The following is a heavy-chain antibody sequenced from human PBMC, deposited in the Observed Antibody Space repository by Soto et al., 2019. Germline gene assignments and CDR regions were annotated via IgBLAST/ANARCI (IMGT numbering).Heavy chain of an antibody. J-gene: IGHJ2*01. CDR1: GFTVSSNY. D-gene: IGHD7-27*01. CDR3: ARTKPTTGDLYWYFDL. Sequence: GGSLRLSCAASGFTVSSNYMSWVRQAPGKGLEWVSVIYSGGSTYYADSVKGRFTISRHNSKNTLYLQMNSLRAEDTAVYYCARTKPTTGDLYWYFDLWGRGTLVTVSS. V-gene: IGHV3-66*01. CDR2: IYSGGST.